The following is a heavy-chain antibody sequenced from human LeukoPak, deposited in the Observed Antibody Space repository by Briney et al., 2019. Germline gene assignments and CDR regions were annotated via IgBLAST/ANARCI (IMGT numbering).Heavy chain of an antibody. Sequence: SETLSLTCAVYGGSFSVYYWSWIRQPPGKGLEWVGEINHSGITNYNPSLKSRVTISVDTSKNHFSLKLSSVTAADTAVYYCARGPTTYSSSWFYYYYGMDVWGQGTTVTVSS. V-gene: IGHV4-34*01. CDR1: GGSFSVYY. CDR3: ARGPTTYSSSWFYYYYGMDV. J-gene: IGHJ6*02. D-gene: IGHD6-13*01. CDR2: INHSGIT.